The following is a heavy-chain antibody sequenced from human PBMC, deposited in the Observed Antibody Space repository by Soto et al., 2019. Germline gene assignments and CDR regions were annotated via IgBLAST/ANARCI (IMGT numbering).Heavy chain of an antibody. CDR3: ARARVAARPYYYYYGMDV. Sequence: AASVKVSCKASGGTFSSYAISWVRQAPGQGLEWMGGIIPIFGTANYAQKFQGRVTITADESTSTAYMELSSLRSEDTAVYYCARARVAARPYYYYYGMDVWGQGTTVTVSS. V-gene: IGHV1-69*13. CDR2: IIPIFGTA. CDR1: GGTFSSYA. D-gene: IGHD6-6*01. J-gene: IGHJ6*02.